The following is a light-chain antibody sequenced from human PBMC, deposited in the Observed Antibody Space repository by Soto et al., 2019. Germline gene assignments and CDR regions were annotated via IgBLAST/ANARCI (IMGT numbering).Light chain of an antibody. Sequence: VLTQSPSVSVAPGQTARITCGGNNIGSKNVHWFQRRPGQAPVLVVFDDDDRPSGIPDRFSGSNSGNTATLTISRVEAGDEADYYCQVWDSDVLHHVFGTGTKVTVL. CDR2: DDD. V-gene: IGLV3-21*02. CDR3: QVWDSDVLHHV. J-gene: IGLJ1*01. CDR1: NIGSKN.